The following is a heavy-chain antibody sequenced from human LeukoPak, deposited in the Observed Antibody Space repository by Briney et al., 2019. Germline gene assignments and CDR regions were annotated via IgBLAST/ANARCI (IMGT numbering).Heavy chain of an antibody. J-gene: IGHJ6*03. CDR2: IYTSGST. V-gene: IGHV4-61*02. CDR1: GGSISSGYFY. Sequence: SETLSLTCTVSGGSISSGYFYWSWIRQPAGKRLEWIGRIYTSGSTNYNPSLKSRVTISLDTSKNQFSLRLSSVTAADTAVYYCARGGDILVVPGGHDSTRSKISSYYYMDVWGKGTTVTVSS. D-gene: IGHD2-2*01. CDR3: ARGGDILVVPGGHDSTRSKISSYYYMDV.